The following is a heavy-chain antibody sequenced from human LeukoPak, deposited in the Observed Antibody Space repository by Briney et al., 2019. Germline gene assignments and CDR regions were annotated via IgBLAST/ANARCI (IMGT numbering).Heavy chain of an antibody. D-gene: IGHD2-2*02. Sequence: GGSLRLSCAASGFTFSSYAMSWVRQAPGKGLEWVSAISGSGGSTYCADSVKGRFTISRDNSKNTLYLQMNSLRAEDTAVYYCAKDKGYCSSTSCYTIFDYWGQGTLVTVSS. J-gene: IGHJ4*02. CDR2: ISGSGGST. CDR3: AKDKGYCSSTSCYTIFDY. V-gene: IGHV3-23*01. CDR1: GFTFSSYA.